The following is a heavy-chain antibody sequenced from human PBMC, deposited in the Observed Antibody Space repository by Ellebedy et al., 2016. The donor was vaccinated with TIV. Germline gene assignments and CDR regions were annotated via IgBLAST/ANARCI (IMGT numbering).Heavy chain of an antibody. V-gene: IGHV1-69*13. J-gene: IGHJ4*02. Sequence: SVKVSCKASGGSFSSNAISWVRQAPGQGLEWMGGIVAIFRTVNYAQKFQGRITITADEFGSTVYMELSSLRSEDTAVYYCARARGNNGPYYFDFWGQGTLVTVSS. CDR1: GGSFSSNA. D-gene: IGHD5-12*01. CDR2: IVAIFRTV. CDR3: ARARGNNGPYYFDF.